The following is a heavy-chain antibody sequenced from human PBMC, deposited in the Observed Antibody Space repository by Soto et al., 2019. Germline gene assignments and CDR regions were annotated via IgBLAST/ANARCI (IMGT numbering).Heavy chain of an antibody. V-gene: IGHV4-39*01. CDR3: ARQRTTVVTQAYFDH. J-gene: IGHJ4*02. CDR1: GESISSSSYY. D-gene: IGHD2-21*02. Sequence: SETLSLTCIVSGESISSSSYYWGWIRQPPGKGLEWIGSIYYSGRTYYNPSFKSRVTISIDTSKNQFSLKLSSVTTTDTAVYYCARQRTTVVTQAYFDHWGQGALVTV. CDR2: IYYSGRT.